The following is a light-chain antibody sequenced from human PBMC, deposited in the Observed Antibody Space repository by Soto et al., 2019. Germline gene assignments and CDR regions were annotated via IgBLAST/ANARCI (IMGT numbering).Light chain of an antibody. Sequence: QSALTQTASVSGSPGQSITISCTGNSSDVGGYNFVSWYQQHPGKAPKLIIHEVTNRPSGVSGRFSASNSGSTAFLTTSGLHAEDEAVYYCCSHSSSITGMFGGGTKLTVL. CDR1: SSDVGGYNF. J-gene: IGLJ3*02. CDR3: CSHSSSITGM. V-gene: IGLV2-14*03. CDR2: EVT.